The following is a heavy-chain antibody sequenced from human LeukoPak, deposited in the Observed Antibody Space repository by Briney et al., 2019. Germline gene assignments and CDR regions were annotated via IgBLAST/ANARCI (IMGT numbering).Heavy chain of an antibody. J-gene: IGHJ4*02. Sequence: PGGSLRLSCAASGFTFSSYAMHWVRQAPGKGLEWVAVISYDGSNKYYADSVKGRFTISRGNSKNTLYLQMNSLRAEDTAVYYCARDSPPLAFDYWGQGTLVTVSS. CDR2: ISYDGSNK. V-gene: IGHV3-30*04. CDR1: GFTFSSYA. CDR3: ARDSPPLAFDY.